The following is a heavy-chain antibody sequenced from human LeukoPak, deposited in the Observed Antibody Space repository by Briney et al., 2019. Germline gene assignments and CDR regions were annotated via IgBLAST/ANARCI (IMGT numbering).Heavy chain of an antibody. CDR3: ARGLYDSSGYFDPFDY. CDR1: GFTFSSYA. D-gene: IGHD3-22*01. CDR2: ISSNGART. V-gene: IGHV3-64*01. J-gene: IGHJ4*02. Sequence: GGSLRLPCEASGFTFSSYAIYWVRQAPGKGLEYVSAISSNGARTYYANSVKGRFTISRDNSRNTVYLQMGSLRAEDMAVYYCARGLYDSSGYFDPFDYRGQGNLVTVSS.